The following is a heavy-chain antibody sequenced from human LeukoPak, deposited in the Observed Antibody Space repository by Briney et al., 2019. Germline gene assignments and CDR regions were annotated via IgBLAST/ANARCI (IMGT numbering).Heavy chain of an antibody. CDR2: IGSGGNV. J-gene: IGHJ4*02. Sequence: GGSLRLSCAASGFSFSSFSMNWVRQAPGKGLEWVSYIGSGGNVYYADSVKGRFTISRDNAKNSLYLQMNSLRDEDTSVYYCARDRSYAFDFWGQGSLVTVSS. D-gene: IGHD3-16*01. CDR1: GFSFSSFS. V-gene: IGHV3-48*02. CDR3: ARDRSYAFDF.